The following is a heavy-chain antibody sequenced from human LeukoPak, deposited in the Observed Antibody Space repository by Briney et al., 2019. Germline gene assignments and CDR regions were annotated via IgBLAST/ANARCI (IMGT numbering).Heavy chain of an antibody. Sequence: GGSLRLSCAASGFTFSHAWMSWVRQAPGKGLEWVGRIKSKTDGGTTDYAAPVKGRFTISRDDSKNTLYLQMNSLKTEDTAVYYCTTAGYFDWLSYYFDYWGHGPLVTVSS. D-gene: IGHD3-9*01. CDR1: GFTFSHAW. J-gene: IGHJ4*01. CDR3: TTAGYFDWLSYYFDY. V-gene: IGHV3-15*01. CDR2: IKSKTDGGTT.